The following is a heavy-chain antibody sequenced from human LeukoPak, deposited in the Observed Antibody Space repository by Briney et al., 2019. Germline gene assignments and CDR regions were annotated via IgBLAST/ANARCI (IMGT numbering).Heavy chain of an antibody. V-gene: IGHV3-30*03. CDR3: ASGTKALDY. J-gene: IGHJ4*02. CDR1: GFTFNSYG. Sequence: PGGSLRLSCAASGFTFNSYGMHWVRQAPGKGLEWVAVISYDGSNKYYADSVKGRFAISRDNSKNTLYLQMNSLRAEDTAVYYCASGTKALDYWGQGTLVTVSS. D-gene: IGHD2-8*01. CDR2: ISYDGSNK.